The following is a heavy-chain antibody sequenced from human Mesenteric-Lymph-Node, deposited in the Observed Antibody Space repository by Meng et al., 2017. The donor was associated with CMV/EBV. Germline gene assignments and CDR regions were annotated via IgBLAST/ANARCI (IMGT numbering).Heavy chain of an antibody. D-gene: IGHD2-15*01. Sequence: KASGYTFTSYGISWVRQAPGQGLGWMGWISAYNGNTNYAQKLQGRVTMTTDTSTSTAYMELRSLRSDDTAVYYCARIVDCSGGSCYGYWGQGTLVTVSS. J-gene: IGHJ4*02. CDR1: GYTFTSYG. CDR2: ISAYNGNT. V-gene: IGHV1-18*04. CDR3: ARIVDCSGGSCYGY.